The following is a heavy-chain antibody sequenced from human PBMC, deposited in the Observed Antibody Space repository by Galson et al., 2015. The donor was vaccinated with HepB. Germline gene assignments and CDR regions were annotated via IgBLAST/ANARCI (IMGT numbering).Heavy chain of an antibody. CDR2: INPSGGST. V-gene: IGHV1-46*01. Sequence: SVKVSCKASGSTFTSYYMHWVRQAPGQGLEWMGIINPSGGSTSYAQKFQGRVTMTRDTSTSTVYMELSSLRSEDTAVYYCARVRNPIFGVVITPIDYYYYGMDVWGQGTTVTVSS. CDR1: GSTFTSYY. D-gene: IGHD3-3*01. CDR3: ARVRNPIFGVVITPIDYYYYGMDV. J-gene: IGHJ6*02.